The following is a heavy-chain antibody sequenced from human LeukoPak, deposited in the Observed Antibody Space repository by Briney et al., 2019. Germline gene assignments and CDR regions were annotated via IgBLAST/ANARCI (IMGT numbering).Heavy chain of an antibody. CDR2: ISGSGDST. J-gene: IGHJ4*02. Sequence: GGSLRLSCAASGFTFSSYAMSWVRQAPGKGLEWVSAISGSGDSTHYADSVKGRFTISRDNSKNTLYLQMNSLRAEDTAVYYCAKKGIAVAAHFDYWGQGTLVTVSS. CDR3: AKKGIAVAAHFDY. D-gene: IGHD6-19*01. CDR1: GFTFSSYA. V-gene: IGHV3-23*01.